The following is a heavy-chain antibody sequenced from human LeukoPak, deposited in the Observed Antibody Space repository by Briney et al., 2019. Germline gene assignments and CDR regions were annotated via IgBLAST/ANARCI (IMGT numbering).Heavy chain of an antibody. V-gene: IGHV1-2*06. CDR2: INPNSGGT. J-gene: IGHJ4*02. D-gene: IGHD2-8*01. CDR1: GYTFTGYY. CDR3: ARDAPVLVYAMDY. Sequence: ASVKVSCKASGYTFTGYYMHWVRQAPGQGLEWMGRINPNSGGTNYAQKFQGRVTMTRDTSISTAYMELSRLRSDDTAVYYCARDAPVLVYAMDYWGQGTLVTVSS.